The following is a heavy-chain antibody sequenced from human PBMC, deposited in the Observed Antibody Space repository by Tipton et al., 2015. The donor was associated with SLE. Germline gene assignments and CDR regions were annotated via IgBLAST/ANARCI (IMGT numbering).Heavy chain of an antibody. D-gene: IGHD3-3*01. CDR1: GFTFDDYA. V-gene: IGHV4-59*12. J-gene: IGHJ4*02. Sequence: LRLSCAASGFTFDDYAMHWVRQAPGKGLEWVGYIYYSGSTNYNPSLKSRVTISVDTSKNQFSLKLSSVTAADTAVYYCARGGVLRSFLSWGQGTLVTVSS. CDR3: ARGGVLRSFLS. CDR2: IYYSGST.